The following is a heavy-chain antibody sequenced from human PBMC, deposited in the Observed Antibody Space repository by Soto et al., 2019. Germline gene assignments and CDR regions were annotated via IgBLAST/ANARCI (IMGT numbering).Heavy chain of an antibody. D-gene: IGHD3-10*01. CDR2: IWYDGSNK. CDR1: GFTFSSYG. V-gene: IGHV3-33*01. CDR3: ARGFRHDTMHAFDI. J-gene: IGHJ3*02. Sequence: GGSLRLSCAASGFTFSSYGMHWVRQAPGKGLEWVAVIWYDGSNKYYADSVKGRFTISRDNSKNTLYLQMNSLRAEDTAVYYCARGFRHDTMHAFDIWGQGTMVTVSS.